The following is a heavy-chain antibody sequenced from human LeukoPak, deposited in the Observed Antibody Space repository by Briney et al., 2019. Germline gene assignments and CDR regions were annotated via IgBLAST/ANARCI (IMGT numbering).Heavy chain of an antibody. CDR1: GYSFTSYW. J-gene: IGHJ6*03. Sequence: GESLKISCKGSGYSFTSYWIGWVRQMPGKGLEWMGIIYPGDSDTRYSPSFQGQVTISADKSISTAYPQWSSLKASDTAMYYCARLVGYCSSTSCLGHYYYMDVWGKGTTVTVSS. CDR3: ARLVGYCSSTSCLGHYYYMDV. CDR2: IYPGDSDT. D-gene: IGHD2-2*01. V-gene: IGHV5-51*01.